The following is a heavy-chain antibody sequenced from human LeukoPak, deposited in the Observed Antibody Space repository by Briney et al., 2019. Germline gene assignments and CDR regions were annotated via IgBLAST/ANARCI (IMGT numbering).Heavy chain of an antibody. D-gene: IGHD3-10*01. J-gene: IGHJ4*02. V-gene: IGHV4-59*01. CDR2: IYYSGTT. Sequence: RPSETLSLTCTVSGGSISGYYWTWIRQPPGKGLEWIGYIYYSGTTYYNPSLKSRVTISVDTSKNQFSLKLSSVTAADTAVYYCAKDIGSGGSGSYYNVPDYWGQGTLVTVSS. CDR1: GGSISGYY. CDR3: AKDIGSGGSGSYYNVPDY.